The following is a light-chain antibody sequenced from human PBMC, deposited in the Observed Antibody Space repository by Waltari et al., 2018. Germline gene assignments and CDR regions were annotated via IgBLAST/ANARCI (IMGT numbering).Light chain of an antibody. CDR2: KAS. V-gene: IGKV1-5*03. CDR1: QSISIW. J-gene: IGKJ2*01. CDR3: QQYESYSYT. Sequence: DIQMTQSPSTLSASVGDRVTITCRASQSISIWLDWYQQKPRKAPKLLIYKASRLETGVPSRFSGSGSGTEFTFTISSLQPDDFATYYCQQYESYSYTFGQGTKLEIK.